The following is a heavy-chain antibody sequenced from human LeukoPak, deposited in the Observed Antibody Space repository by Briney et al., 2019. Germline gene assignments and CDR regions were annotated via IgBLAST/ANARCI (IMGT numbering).Heavy chain of an antibody. CDR2: IIPIFGTA. D-gene: IGHD3-3*01. Sequence: SVKVSCKASGGTFSSYAISWVRQAPGQELEWMGGIIPIFGTANYAQKFQGRVTITTDESTSTAYMELSSLRSEDTAVYYCARGGYDFWSGYYHYYYYYMDVWGKGTTVTVSS. V-gene: IGHV1-69*05. J-gene: IGHJ6*03. CDR3: ARGGYDFWSGYYHYYYYYMDV. CDR1: GGTFSSYA.